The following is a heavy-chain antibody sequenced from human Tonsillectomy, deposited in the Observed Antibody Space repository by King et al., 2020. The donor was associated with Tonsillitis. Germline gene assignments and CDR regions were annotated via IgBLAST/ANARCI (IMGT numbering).Heavy chain of an antibody. CDR2: IAYDASYE. D-gene: IGHD1-14*01. V-gene: IGHV3-30*18. CDR3: AKDGIGSSDWYFDL. CDR1: GFTFSNYD. J-gene: IGHJ2*01. Sequence: VQLVESGGGVVQPGRSLRLSCAASGFTFSNYDMHWVRQAPGKGLEWVALIAYDASYENYADSVKGRFAISRDNSKNTLYLEMNSLRVEDTAVYYCAKDGIGSSDWYFDLWGRGTLVTVSS.